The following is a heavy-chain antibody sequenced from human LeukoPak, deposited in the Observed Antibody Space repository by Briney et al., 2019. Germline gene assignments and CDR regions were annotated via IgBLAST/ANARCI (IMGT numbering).Heavy chain of an antibody. D-gene: IGHD5-12*01. V-gene: IGHV4-34*01. J-gene: IGHJ6*02. CDR1: GGSFSGYY. CDR3: ARGAGYSGEIYGMDV. Sequence: PSETLSLTCAVHGGSFSGYYWSWIRQPPGKGLEWIGEINHSGSTNYNPSLKSRVTISVDTSKNQFSLKLSSVTAADTAVYYCARGAGYSGEIYGMDVWGQGTTVTVSS. CDR2: INHSGST.